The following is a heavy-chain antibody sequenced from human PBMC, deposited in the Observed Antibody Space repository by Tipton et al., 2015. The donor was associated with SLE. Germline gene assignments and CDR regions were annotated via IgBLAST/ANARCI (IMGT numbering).Heavy chain of an antibody. CDR3: ARIYCSGTSCYQAGDY. J-gene: IGHJ4*02. Sequence: TLSLTCTVSGGSISSYYWSWIRQPPGKGLEWIGYIYYSGSTNYNPSLKSRVTISVDTSKNQFSLKLSSVTAADTAVYYCARIYCSGTSCYQAGDYWGQGTLVTVSS. CDR1: GGSISSYY. CDR2: IYYSGST. D-gene: IGHD2-2*01. V-gene: IGHV4-59*01.